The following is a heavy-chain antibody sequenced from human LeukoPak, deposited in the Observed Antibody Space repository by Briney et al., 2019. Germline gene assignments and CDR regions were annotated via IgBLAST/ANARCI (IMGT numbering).Heavy chain of an antibody. D-gene: IGHD3-10*01. CDR2: IYYSGST. CDR1: GGSISSYY. V-gene: IGHV4-59*08. J-gene: IGHJ4*02. Sequence: SETLSLTCTVSGGSISSYYWSWIRQPPGKGLEWIGYIYYSGSTYYNPSLKSRVTISVDMSKNQFSLKLSSVTAADTAVYYCARTRYYYNSRSYGAPYYFDYWGQGTLVTVSS. CDR3: ARTRYYYNSRSYGAPYYFDY.